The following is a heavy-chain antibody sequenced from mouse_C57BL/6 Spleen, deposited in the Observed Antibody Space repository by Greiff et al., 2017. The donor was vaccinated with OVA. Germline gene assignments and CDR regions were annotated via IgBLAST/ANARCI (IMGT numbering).Heavy chain of an antibody. V-gene: IGHV1-82*01. D-gene: IGHD1-1*01. Sequence: VKLMESGPELVKPGASVKISCKASGYAFSSSWMNWVKQRPGKGLEWIGRIYPGDGDTNYNGKFKGKATLTADKSSSTAYMQLSSLTSEDSAVYFCAQHYYGSSYYAMDYWGQGTSVTVSS. CDR1: GYAFSSSW. CDR2: IYPGDGDT. CDR3: AQHYYGSSYYAMDY. J-gene: IGHJ4*01.